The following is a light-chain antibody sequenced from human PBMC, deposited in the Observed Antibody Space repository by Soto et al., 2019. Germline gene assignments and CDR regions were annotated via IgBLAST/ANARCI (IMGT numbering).Light chain of an antibody. CDR1: QSVSSY. J-gene: IGKJ5*01. CDR3: QQRSSWPIA. Sequence: EIVLTQSPATLSLARGEGATLSCRASQSVSSYLAWYQQKPGQAPRLLIYDASNRATGIPARFSGSGSGTDFTLTISSLEPEDFAVYYCQQRSSWPIAFGPGTRLEIK. V-gene: IGKV3-11*01. CDR2: DAS.